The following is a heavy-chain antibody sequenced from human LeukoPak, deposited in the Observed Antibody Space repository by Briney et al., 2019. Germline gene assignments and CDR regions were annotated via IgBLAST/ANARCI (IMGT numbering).Heavy chain of an antibody. Sequence: SETLSLTCTVSGGSITISYYYWGWIRQPPGKGLEWLGSIYYSGSTYYNSSLKSRVTISVDTSKNQFSLKLSSVTAADTAVYYCARGGYYGSGNDFRFDPWGQGTLVTVSS. CDR2: IYYSGST. D-gene: IGHD3-10*01. CDR1: GGSITISYYY. V-gene: IGHV4-39*07. J-gene: IGHJ5*02. CDR3: ARGGYYGSGNDFRFDP.